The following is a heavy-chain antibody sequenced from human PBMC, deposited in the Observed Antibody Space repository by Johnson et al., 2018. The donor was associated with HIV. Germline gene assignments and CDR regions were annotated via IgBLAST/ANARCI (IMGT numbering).Heavy chain of an antibody. CDR2: ISYDGSYK. CDR3: ARTPRPYYYDSSDGAFDI. Sequence: VQLVESGGGVVQPGRSLRLSCAASGFTFSNYAMHWVRQAPGKGLEWVAVISYDGSYKYYADSVKGRFTISRDNSKNTLSLHMNSLRAEDTAVFYCARTPRPYYYDSSDGAFDIWGQGTTVTVSS. V-gene: IGHV3-30*01. CDR1: GFTFSNYA. J-gene: IGHJ3*02. D-gene: IGHD3-22*01.